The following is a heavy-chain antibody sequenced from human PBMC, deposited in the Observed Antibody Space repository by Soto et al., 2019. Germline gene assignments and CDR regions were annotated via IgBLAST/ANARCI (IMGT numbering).Heavy chain of an antibody. J-gene: IGHJ5*02. CDR1: GGSISSYR. D-gene: IGHD1-7*01. CDR3: GRESGETWDYEAP. CDR2: LNTYGNT. Sequence: PSETLSLTCTVSGGSISSYRWSWIRQPAGKGLEWIGRLNTYGNTHYNPSLKSRVTVSVDTSRNQFFLTLRSVTAADSAVYHCGRESGETWDYEAPWGQGTPVTVS. V-gene: IGHV4-4*07.